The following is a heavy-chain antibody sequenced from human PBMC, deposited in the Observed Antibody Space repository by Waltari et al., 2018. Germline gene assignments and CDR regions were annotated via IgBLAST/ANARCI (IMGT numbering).Heavy chain of an antibody. CDR3: TGGHHDY. J-gene: IGHJ4*02. CDR2: ISGRTGVK. V-gene: IGHV3-48*01. CDR1: GFDFSNSD. Sequence: EVQLVESGGGLVQPGGSLSLSCPPSGFDFSNSDMNWVRQAPGKGLEWISYISGRTGVKYHADSVKGRFTISRDIAKNSVQLQMNSLRAEDTALYYCTGGHHDYWGQGTLVTVSS.